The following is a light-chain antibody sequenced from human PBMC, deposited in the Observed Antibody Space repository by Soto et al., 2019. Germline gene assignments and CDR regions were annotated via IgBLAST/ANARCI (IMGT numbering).Light chain of an antibody. CDR1: QNIAMY. Sequence: DIHMTQSPSSLSASVGDTVTITCRASQNIAMYLNWYQQQPGKAPRVLISGASNLQSGVPSRFSGSGSGTDFTLTINSLQPEDFASYFCQHTFNSPPWTFGQGTKVDVK. V-gene: IGKV1-39*01. CDR2: GAS. CDR3: QHTFNSPPWT. J-gene: IGKJ1*01.